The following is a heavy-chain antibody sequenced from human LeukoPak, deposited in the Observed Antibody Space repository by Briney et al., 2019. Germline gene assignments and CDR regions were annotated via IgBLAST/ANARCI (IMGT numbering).Heavy chain of an antibody. D-gene: IGHD3-16*02. CDR1: GFTFSNAW. CDR2: IKSKTDGGTT. J-gene: IGHJ4*02. Sequence: GGSLRLSCAASGFTFSNAWTSWVRQAPGKGLEWVGRIKSKTDGGTTDYAAPVKGRFTSSRDDSKNTLYPQMNSLKTEDTAVYYCTTDHYDYVWGSYRPGYWGQGTLVTVSS. CDR3: TTDHYDYVWGSYRPGY. V-gene: IGHV3-15*01.